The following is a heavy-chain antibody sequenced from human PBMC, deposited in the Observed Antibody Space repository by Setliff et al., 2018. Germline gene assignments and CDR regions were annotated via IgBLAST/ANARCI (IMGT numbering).Heavy chain of an antibody. CDR3: ARVGRYVDTAMVFDY. CDR2: IYSSGST. D-gene: IGHD5-18*01. Sequence: SETLSLTCTVSGGSISSGDYYWSWIRQPPGKGLEWIGYIYSSGSTYYNPSLKSRVSISVDTSKNQFSLKLSSVTAADTAVYYCARVGRYVDTAMVFDYWGQGTLVTVSS. V-gene: IGHV4-30-4*08. J-gene: IGHJ4*02. CDR1: GGSISSGDYY.